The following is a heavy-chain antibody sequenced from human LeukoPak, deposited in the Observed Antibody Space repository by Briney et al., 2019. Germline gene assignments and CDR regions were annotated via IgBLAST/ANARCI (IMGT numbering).Heavy chain of an antibody. Sequence: SETLSLTCTVSGGSTSSGSYYWSWIRQPAGKGLEWIGRIYTSGSTNYNPSLKSRVTISVDTSKNQFSLKLSSVTAADTAVYYCARGPGGIVDIVATIEDWGQGTLVTVSS. CDR3: ARGPGGIVDIVATIED. CDR1: GGSTSSGSYY. V-gene: IGHV4-61*02. D-gene: IGHD5-12*01. J-gene: IGHJ4*02. CDR2: IYTSGST.